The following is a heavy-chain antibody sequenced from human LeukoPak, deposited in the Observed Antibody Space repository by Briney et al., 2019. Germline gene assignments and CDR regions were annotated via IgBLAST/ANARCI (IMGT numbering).Heavy chain of an antibody. Sequence: GGSLRLSCAASGFTFSSYAMSWARQAPGKGLEWVSAISGSGGSTYYADSVKGRFTISRDNSKNTLYLQMNCLRAEDTAVYYCAKATTVTHYYYYYMDVWGKGTTVTVSS. CDR2: ISGSGGST. J-gene: IGHJ6*03. D-gene: IGHD4-17*01. CDR1: GFTFSSYA. CDR3: AKATTVTHYYYYYMDV. V-gene: IGHV3-23*01.